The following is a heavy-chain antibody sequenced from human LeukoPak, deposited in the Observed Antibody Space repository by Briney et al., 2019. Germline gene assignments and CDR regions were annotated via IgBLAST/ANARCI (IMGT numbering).Heavy chain of an antibody. V-gene: IGHV1-3*03. D-gene: IGHD5-12*01. J-gene: IGHJ3*02. Sequence: ASVRVSCKASGYTFTSYAMHWVRQAPGQRLEWMGWINAGNGNTKYSQEFQGRVTITADKSTSTAYMELSSLRSEDTAVYYCARTASQWLRSRWRYDAFDIWGQGTMVTVSS. CDR2: INAGNGNT. CDR1: GYTFTSYA. CDR3: ARTASQWLRSRWRYDAFDI.